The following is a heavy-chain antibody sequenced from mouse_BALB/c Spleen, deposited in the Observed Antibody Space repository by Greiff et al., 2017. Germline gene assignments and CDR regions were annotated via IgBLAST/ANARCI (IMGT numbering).Heavy chain of an antibody. CDR3: AGDYGGYAMDY. CDR1: GFNIKDTY. V-gene: IGHV14-3*02. CDR2: IDPANGNT. Sequence: EVKLQESGAELVKPGASVKLSCTASGFNIKDTYMHWVKQRPEQGLEWIGRIDPANGNTKYDPKFQGKATITADTSSNTAYLQLSSLTSEDTAVYYCAGDYGGYAMDYWGQGTSVTVSS. D-gene: IGHD1-1*02. J-gene: IGHJ4*01.